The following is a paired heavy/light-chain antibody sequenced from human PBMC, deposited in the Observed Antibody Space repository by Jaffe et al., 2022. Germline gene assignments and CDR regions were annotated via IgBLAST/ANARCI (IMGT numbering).Light chain of an antibody. CDR1: QNINSN. Sequence: EIVMTQSPATLSVSPGERAALSCRASQNINSNLAWFQQKPGQAPRLLIYRASTRATGIPARFSGSGSGTEFTLTISSLQSEDFAVYYCQQYNNWPPWTFGQGTKVEIK. CDR3: QQYNNWPPWT. J-gene: IGKJ1*01. CDR2: RAS. V-gene: IGKV3-15*01.
Heavy chain of an antibody. CDR2: ISSSSDYI. V-gene: IGHV3-21*01. CDR3: ARERGSGVEDY. J-gene: IGHJ4*02. D-gene: IGHD2-21*01. CDR1: GFTFSTYT. Sequence: EVELVESGGGLVKPGGSLRLSCEASGFTFSTYTMDWVRQAPGKGLEWVSSISSSSDYIYYADSVKGRFTISRDNAKNSLYLQMNNLRAEDTAVYYCARERGSGVEDYWGQGTLVTVSS.